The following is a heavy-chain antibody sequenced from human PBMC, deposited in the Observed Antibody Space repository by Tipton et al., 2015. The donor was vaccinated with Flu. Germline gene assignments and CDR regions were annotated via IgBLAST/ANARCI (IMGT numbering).Heavy chain of an antibody. D-gene: IGHD4-17*01. CDR1: SYPITSDFY. CDR3: ARRKTVTTRLTYFDY. CDR2: VYQSGDT. Sequence: TLSLTCTVSSYPITSDFYWGWIRQSPGKGLQWIGIVYQSGDTYYNPSFRSRVTISVDTSKNQFSLKLSSVTAADTAVYYCARRKTVTTRLTYFDYWGQGTLVTVSS. V-gene: IGHV4-38-2*02. J-gene: IGHJ4*02.